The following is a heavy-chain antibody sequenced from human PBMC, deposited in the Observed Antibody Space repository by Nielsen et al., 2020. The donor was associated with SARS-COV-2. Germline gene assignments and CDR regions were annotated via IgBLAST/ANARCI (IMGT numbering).Heavy chain of an antibody. Sequence: ETLSLTCAASGFTFSGSAMHWVRQASGKGLEWVGRIRSKANSYATAYAASVKGRFTISRDDSKNTAYLQMNSLKTEDTAVYYCYYDILTGYYPTYYYYGMDVWGQGTTVTVSS. V-gene: IGHV3-73*01. J-gene: IGHJ6*02. CDR3: YYDILTGYYPTYYYYGMDV. CDR1: GFTFSGSA. D-gene: IGHD3-9*01. CDR2: IRSKANSYAT.